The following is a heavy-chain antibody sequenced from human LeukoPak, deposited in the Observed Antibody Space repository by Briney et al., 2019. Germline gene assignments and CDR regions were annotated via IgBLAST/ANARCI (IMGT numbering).Heavy chain of an antibody. J-gene: IGHJ5*02. D-gene: IGHD6-13*01. V-gene: IGHV1-8*01. CDR1: GYTFTSYD. CDR2: MSPNSGNT. CDR3: VIDSSSWYNYFDP. Sequence: GASVKVSCKASGYTFTSYDIHWVRQATGQGLEWMGWMSPNSGNTGYAQKFQGRVTMTRNTSISTAYMELSSLRSEDTAVYYCVIDSSSWYNYFDPWGQGTLVTVSS.